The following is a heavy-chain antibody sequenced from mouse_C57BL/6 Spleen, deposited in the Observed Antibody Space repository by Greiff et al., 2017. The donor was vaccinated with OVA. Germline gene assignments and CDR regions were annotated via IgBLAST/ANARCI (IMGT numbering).Heavy chain of an antibody. CDR3: ARYYYGSSYVAY. D-gene: IGHD1-1*01. V-gene: IGHV1-22*01. CDR1: GYTFTDYN. Sequence: SGPELVKPGASVKMSCKASGYTFTDYNMHWVKQSHGKSLEWIGYINPNNGGTSYNQKFKGKATLTVNKSSSTAYMELRSLTSEDSAVYYCARYYYGSSYVAYWGQGTLVTVSA. J-gene: IGHJ3*01. CDR2: INPNNGGT.